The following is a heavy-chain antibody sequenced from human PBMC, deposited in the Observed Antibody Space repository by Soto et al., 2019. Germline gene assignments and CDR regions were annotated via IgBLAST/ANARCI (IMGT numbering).Heavy chain of an antibody. CDR1: GGSISSGGYY. J-gene: IGHJ4*02. CDR3: ARITRPYYNISTYYFDN. D-gene: IGHD3-9*01. Sequence: PSETLSLTCTVSGGSISSGGYYWSWIRQPPGKGLEWIGYIYYSGSTNYNPSLKSRVTISVDTSKNQFSLKLSSVTAADTAVYYCARITRPYYNISTYYFDNWGQGTLVTVSS. CDR2: IYYSGST. V-gene: IGHV4-61*08.